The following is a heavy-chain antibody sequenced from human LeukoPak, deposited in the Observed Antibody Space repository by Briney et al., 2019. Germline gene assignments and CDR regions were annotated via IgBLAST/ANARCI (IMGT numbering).Heavy chain of an antibody. CDR3: ARSYDILTGLDY. Sequence: ASVKVSCEASGYTFTCYYMHWVRQAPGQGLEWMGRINPNSGGTNYAQKFQGRVTMTRDTSISTAYMELSRLRSDDTAVYYCARSYDILTGLDYWGQGTLVTVSS. V-gene: IGHV1-2*06. CDR1: GYTFTCYY. J-gene: IGHJ4*02. D-gene: IGHD3-9*01. CDR2: INPNSGGT.